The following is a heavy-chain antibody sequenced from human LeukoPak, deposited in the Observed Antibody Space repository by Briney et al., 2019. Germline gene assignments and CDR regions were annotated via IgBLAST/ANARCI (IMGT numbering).Heavy chain of an antibody. CDR1: GYTFTTYG. D-gene: IGHD3-10*01. CDR3: ARDQTQIWFGEGLWYFDY. Sequence: ASVKVSCKASGYTFTTYGISWVRQAPGQGLEWMGWISPYNGNTKYAQKVQGRVTMTTDTSTSTAYMELRSLRSDDTAVYYCARDQTQIWFGEGLWYFDYWGQGALVTVSS. J-gene: IGHJ4*02. V-gene: IGHV1-18*01. CDR2: ISPYNGNT.